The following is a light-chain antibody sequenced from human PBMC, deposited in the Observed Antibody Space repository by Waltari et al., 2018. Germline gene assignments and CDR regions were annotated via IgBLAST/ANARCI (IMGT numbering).Light chain of an antibody. CDR3: CSYAYTSTWV. Sequence: QSGLTQPASVSGSPGQSITISCPGSSGDIGRYDLVSWYQHHPGKAPKLIIYEVTKRPSGVSDRFSGSKSGNPASLTISGLQAEDEADYYCCSYAYTSTWVFGGGTGLTVL. V-gene: IGLV2-23*02. CDR2: EVT. CDR1: SGDIGRYDL. J-gene: IGLJ3*02.